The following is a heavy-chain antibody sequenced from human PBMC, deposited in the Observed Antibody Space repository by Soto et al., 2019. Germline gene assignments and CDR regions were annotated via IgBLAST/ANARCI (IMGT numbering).Heavy chain of an antibody. V-gene: IGHV4-39*01. Sequence: SETLSLTCTVSGGSISSSSYYWGWIRQPPGKGLEWIGSIYYSGSTYYNPSLKSRITINPDTSKNQFSLQLDSVTPEDTAVYYCARVSHDSSPSGGQGKMVTVSS. J-gene: IGHJ3*01. D-gene: IGHD3-22*01. CDR3: ARVSHDSSPS. CDR1: GGSISSSSYY. CDR2: IYYSGST.